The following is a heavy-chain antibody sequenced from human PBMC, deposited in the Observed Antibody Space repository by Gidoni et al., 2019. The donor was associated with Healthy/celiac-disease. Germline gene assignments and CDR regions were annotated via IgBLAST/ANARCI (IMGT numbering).Heavy chain of an antibody. V-gene: IGHV3-21*01. J-gene: IGHJ4*02. D-gene: IGHD6-13*01. CDR2: ISRSSSYI. CDR1: GFTFSSYS. Sequence: EVQLVESGGGLVKPGGSLRLSCAASGFTFSSYSMNWVRQAPGKGLEWVSSISRSSSYIYYADSVKGRFTISRDNAKNSLYLQMNSLRAEDTAVYYCARDRSSSWEGGDYWGQGTLVTVSS. CDR3: ARDRSSSWEGGDY.